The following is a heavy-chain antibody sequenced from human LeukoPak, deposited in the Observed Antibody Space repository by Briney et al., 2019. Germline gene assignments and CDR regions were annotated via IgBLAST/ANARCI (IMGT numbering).Heavy chain of an antibody. CDR2: ISGSGGST. Sequence: GGSLRLSCAASGFTFSSYAMSWVRQAPGKGLEWVSAISGSGGSTYYADSVKGRFTISRDNSKNTLYLQMNSLRAEDTAVYYCAKGRPCSGSTCYGSYFDYWGQGILVTVSA. D-gene: IGHD2-2*01. V-gene: IGHV3-23*01. J-gene: IGHJ4*02. CDR1: GFTFSSYA. CDR3: AKGRPCSGSTCYGSYFDY.